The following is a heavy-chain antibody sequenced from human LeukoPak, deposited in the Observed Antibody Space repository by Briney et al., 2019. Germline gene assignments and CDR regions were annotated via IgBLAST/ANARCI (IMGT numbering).Heavy chain of an antibody. Sequence: PSETLSLTCAVYGGSFSGYYWSWIRQPPGKGLEWIGEINHSGSTNYNPSLKSRVTISVDTSKNQFSLKLSSVTAADTAVYYCARGSSGSYGIYYYYYMDVWGKGTTVTISS. CDR1: GGSFSGYY. V-gene: IGHV4-34*01. CDR3: ARGSSGSYGIYYYYYMDV. J-gene: IGHJ6*03. CDR2: INHSGST. D-gene: IGHD1-26*01.